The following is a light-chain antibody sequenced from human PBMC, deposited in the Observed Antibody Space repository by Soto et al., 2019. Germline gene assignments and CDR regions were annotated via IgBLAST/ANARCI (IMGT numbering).Light chain of an antibody. CDR3: QQYNQWPLT. CDR1: QSVSSN. V-gene: IGKV3-15*01. J-gene: IGKJ4*01. Sequence: EKVMTQSPATLSVSQGERATLSCRASQSVSSNVAWYQQKPGQAPRLLIYDASTRATGIPARFSGSGSGTEFTLTISSLQSEDFAVYYCQQYNQWPLTFGGGTKVDIK. CDR2: DAS.